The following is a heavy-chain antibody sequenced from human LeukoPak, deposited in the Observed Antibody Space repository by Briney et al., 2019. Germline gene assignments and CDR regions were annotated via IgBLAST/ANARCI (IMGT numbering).Heavy chain of an antibody. J-gene: IGHJ4*02. V-gene: IGHV3-15*01. Sequence: TGGSLRLSCPGSGFTFSSAWMTWVRQIPGKGLEWVGHIKSRTDGGTTYYAAPVKGRFTISRDDTKNTVYLQMNSLKTEDSALYFCATEFYSNVYNFWGQGTLVIVSS. D-gene: IGHD5-24*01. CDR3: ATEFYSNVYNF. CDR1: GFTFSSAW. CDR2: IKSRTDGGTT.